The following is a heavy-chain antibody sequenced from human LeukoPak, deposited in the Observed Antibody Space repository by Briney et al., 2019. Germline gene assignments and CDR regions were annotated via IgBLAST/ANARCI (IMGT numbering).Heavy chain of an antibody. CDR3: ARDAIEGVYNTFDY. V-gene: IGHV1-69*05. D-gene: IGHD1-26*01. CDR1: GGTFSSYA. Sequence: SVKVSCKASGGTFSSYAISWVRQAPGQGLEWMGGIIPIFGTANYAQKFRGRVTITTDESTSTAYMELSSLRSEDTAVYYCARDAIEGVYNTFDYWGQGTLVTVSS. J-gene: IGHJ4*02. CDR2: IIPIFGTA.